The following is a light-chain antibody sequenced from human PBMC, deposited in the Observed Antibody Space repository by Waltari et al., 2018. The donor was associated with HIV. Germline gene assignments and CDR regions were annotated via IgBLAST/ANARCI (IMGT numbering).Light chain of an antibody. Sequence: QSVLTQPPSASGTPGQRVPISCSGSSSTIGRSYIYWYQQLPGTAPKLLIYGSNQRPSGVPDRFSGSKSGTSASLAISGLRSEDEADYYCAAWDDSLSGRVFGGGTKLTVL. V-gene: IGLV1-47*01. CDR1: SSTIGRSY. CDR2: GSN. CDR3: AAWDDSLSGRV. J-gene: IGLJ3*02.